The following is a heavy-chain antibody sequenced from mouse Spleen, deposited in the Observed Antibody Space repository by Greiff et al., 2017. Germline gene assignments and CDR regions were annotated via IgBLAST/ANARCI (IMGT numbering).Heavy chain of an antibody. V-gene: IGHV3-6*01. CDR1: GYSITSGYY. Sequence: EVQVVESGPGLVKPSQSLSLTCSVTGYSITSGYYWNWIRQFPGNKLEWMGYISYDGSNNYNPSLKNRISITRDTSKNQFFLKLNSVTTEDTATYYCAREYREGFAYWGQGTLVTVSA. CDR3: AREYREGFAY. J-gene: IGHJ3*01. D-gene: IGHD2-14*01. CDR2: ISYDGSN.